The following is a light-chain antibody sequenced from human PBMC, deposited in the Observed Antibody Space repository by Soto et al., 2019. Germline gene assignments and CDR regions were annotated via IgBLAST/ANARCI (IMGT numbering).Light chain of an antibody. CDR3: ATWDDRRSGVL. V-gene: IGLV1-47*03. CDR1: SSNIGNNY. CDR2: KSN. Sequence: HSVLTQPPSASGTPGQRVTISCSGSSSNIGNNYVHWYQQLRGTAPKLLIFKSNQRPSGVPDRFSGSTSGTSASLAISGLWSEDEADYYCATWDDRRSGVLFGGGTKLTVL. J-gene: IGLJ2*01.